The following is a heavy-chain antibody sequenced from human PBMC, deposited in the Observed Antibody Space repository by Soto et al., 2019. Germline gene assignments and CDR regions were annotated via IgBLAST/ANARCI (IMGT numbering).Heavy chain of an antibody. D-gene: IGHD3-22*01. J-gene: IGHJ4*02. CDR2: IYSGGST. CDR1: GFTVSSNY. V-gene: IGHV3-66*01. Sequence: PGGSLRLSCAASGFTVSSNYMSWVRQAPGKGLEWVSVIYSGGSTYYADSVKGRFTISRDNSKNTLYLQMNSLRAEDTAVYYCARERTYYDTPGYFDYWGQGTLVTVSS. CDR3: ARERTYYDTPGYFDY.